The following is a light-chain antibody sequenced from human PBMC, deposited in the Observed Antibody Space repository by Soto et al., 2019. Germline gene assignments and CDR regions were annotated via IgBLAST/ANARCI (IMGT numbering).Light chain of an antibody. CDR3: SSYTSRNTLDYV. V-gene: IGLV2-14*01. CDR2: EVS. CDR1: SSDVGGYNY. Sequence: QSVLTQPPSASGSPGQSVTISCTGTSSDVGGYNYVSWYQQHPGKAPKLMIYEVSNRPSGVSNRFSGSKSGNTASLTISGLQAEDEADYYCSSYTSRNTLDYVFGTGTKLTVL. J-gene: IGLJ1*01.